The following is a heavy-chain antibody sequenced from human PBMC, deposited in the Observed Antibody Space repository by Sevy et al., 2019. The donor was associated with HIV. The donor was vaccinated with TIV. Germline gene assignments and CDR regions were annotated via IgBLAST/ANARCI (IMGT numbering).Heavy chain of an antibody. V-gene: IGHV3-11*01. CDR1: GFIFSDYY. D-gene: IGHD1-26*01. Sequence: GGSLRLSCAASGFIFSDYYMSWIRQAPGKGLEWVSYISGSGNTIYYTDSVKGRFTISRDNAKDSQYLQMNSLRAEDTAVYYCARAGGSWALRYWGQGSLVTVSS. J-gene: IGHJ4*02. CDR2: ISGSGNTI. CDR3: ARAGGSWALRY.